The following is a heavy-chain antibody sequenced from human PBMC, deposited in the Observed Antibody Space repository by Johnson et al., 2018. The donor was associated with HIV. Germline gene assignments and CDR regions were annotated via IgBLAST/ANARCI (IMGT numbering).Heavy chain of an antibody. CDR2: ISYDGSSQ. Sequence: QVQLVESGGGVVQPGRSLRLSCAASGFSFSSYGMHWVRQAPGKGLEWVAVISYDGSSQYYADSEKGRLTISRDNSKNTLYLQMNSLRTEDTAVYYCARYADGYNPYDAFDIWGQGTMVTVSS. D-gene: IGHD5-24*01. CDR1: GFSFSSYG. V-gene: IGHV3-30*19. J-gene: IGHJ3*02. CDR3: ARYADGYNPYDAFDI.